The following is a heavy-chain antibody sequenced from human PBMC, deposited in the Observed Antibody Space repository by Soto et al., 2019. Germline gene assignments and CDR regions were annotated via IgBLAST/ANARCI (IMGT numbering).Heavy chain of an antibody. CDR3: GRGMVYDAFDI. D-gene: IGHD1-20*01. Sequence: PSESLSLTCTVSGGSISSYYCTWIRQPPGKGLEWIGYIYYSGSTNYNPSLKSRVTISVDTSKNQFSLKLSSVTAADTAVYYCGRGMVYDAFDIWGQGTMVTVSS. J-gene: IGHJ3*02. V-gene: IGHV4-59*08. CDR1: GGSISSYY. CDR2: IYYSGST.